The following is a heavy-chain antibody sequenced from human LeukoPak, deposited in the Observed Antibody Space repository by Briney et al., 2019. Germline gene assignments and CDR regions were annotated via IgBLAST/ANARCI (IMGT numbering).Heavy chain of an antibody. CDR3: AKGCLGGGNCFFFQH. J-gene: IGHJ1*01. CDR2: ISNDGNTK. D-gene: IGHD2-15*01. V-gene: IGHV3-30*18. CDR1: GFTFNNYG. Sequence: GGSLRLSCAASGFTFNNYGMHWVRQAPGKGLEWEADISNDGNTKYYADSVGGRFTISRDNSRNTLNLQMNSLRPGDTAVYYCAKGCLGGGNCFFFQHWGQGTLVTVSS.